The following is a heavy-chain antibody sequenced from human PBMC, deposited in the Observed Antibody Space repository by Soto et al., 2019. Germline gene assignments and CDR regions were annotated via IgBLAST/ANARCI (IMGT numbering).Heavy chain of an antibody. CDR2: ISRGGGST. CDR3: AKAAGGSCSGCPDS. D-gene: IGHD2-15*01. CDR1: GFTFSSYA. J-gene: IGHJ4*02. Sequence: PGGSLRLSCAASGFTFSSYAMSWVRQAPGKGLEWVSTISRGGGSTYYADSVKGRFTISRDDSKNTLCLQMNSLRAEDTAIFYCAKAAGGSCSGCPDSWGQGTLVTVSS. V-gene: IGHV3-23*01.